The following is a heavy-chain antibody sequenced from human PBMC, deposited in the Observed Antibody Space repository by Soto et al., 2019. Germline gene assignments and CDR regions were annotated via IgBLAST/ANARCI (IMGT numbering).Heavy chain of an antibody. CDR1: GYTLTELS. CDR3: ATDLLRFLEWPHFDY. Sequence: ASVKVSCKVSGYTLTELSMHWVRQAPGKGLEWMGGFDPEDGETIYAQKFQGRVTMTEDTSTDTAYMELSSLRSEDTAVYYCATDLLRFLEWPHFDYWGQGTLVTVSS. D-gene: IGHD3-3*01. CDR2: FDPEDGET. J-gene: IGHJ4*02. V-gene: IGHV1-24*01.